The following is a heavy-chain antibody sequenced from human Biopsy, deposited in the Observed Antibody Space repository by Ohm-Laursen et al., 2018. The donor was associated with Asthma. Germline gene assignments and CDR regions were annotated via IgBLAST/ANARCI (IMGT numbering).Heavy chain of an antibody. Sequence: SLRLSCSASGFTFRAHAMSWVRQAPGKGLEWVSTISGNSGITYYADSVKGRFTISRDNSQNTLYLHMDSLSAEDTAVYYCAKDRSGTWYGFDYWGQGTLATVSS. CDR2: ISGNSGIT. CDR1: GFTFRAHA. V-gene: IGHV3-23*01. J-gene: IGHJ4*02. D-gene: IGHD6-13*01. CDR3: AKDRSGTWYGFDY.